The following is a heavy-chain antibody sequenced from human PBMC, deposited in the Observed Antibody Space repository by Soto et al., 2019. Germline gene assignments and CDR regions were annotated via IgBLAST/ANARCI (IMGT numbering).Heavy chain of an antibody. V-gene: IGHV1-18*01. Sequence: QVQLVQSGAEVKKPGASVKVSCKASGYTFTSYGISWVRQAPGQGLEWMGWISAYNGNTKYAQKRQGRGPMTTNTSTSTADMELRSLRSDDTAVYYCAREPNYFDYWGQGTLVTVSS. CDR1: GYTFTSYG. CDR2: ISAYNGNT. CDR3: AREPNYFDY. J-gene: IGHJ4*02.